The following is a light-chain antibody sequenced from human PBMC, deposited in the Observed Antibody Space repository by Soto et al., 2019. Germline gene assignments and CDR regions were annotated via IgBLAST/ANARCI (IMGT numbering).Light chain of an antibody. V-gene: IGLV2-8*01. CDR3: SSCAGSSNNLGRNNFV. Sequence: QSALTQPPSASGSHGQSVTISCTGTSSDIGGYNYVSWYQQHPGKAPKLMISEVTKRPSGVPDRFSGSKSCNTASLTVSGLQAEDEADYYCSSCAGSSNNLGRNNFVFGGGTKLTVL. CDR2: EVT. J-gene: IGLJ2*01. CDR1: SSDIGGYNY.